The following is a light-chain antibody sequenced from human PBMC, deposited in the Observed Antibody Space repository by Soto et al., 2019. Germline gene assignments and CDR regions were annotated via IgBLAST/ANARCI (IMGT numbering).Light chain of an antibody. CDR1: QSISNY. J-gene: IGKJ1*01. CDR2: AAS. V-gene: IGKV1-5*01. CDR3: QQYNSYSPT. Sequence: DIQLTQSPCSLSSSVGERVTLTCLASQSISNYLNWYQQKPGKAPKLLIYAASSLESGVPSRFSGSGSGTEFTLTISSLQPDDFATYYCQQYNSYSPTFGQGTKVDIK.